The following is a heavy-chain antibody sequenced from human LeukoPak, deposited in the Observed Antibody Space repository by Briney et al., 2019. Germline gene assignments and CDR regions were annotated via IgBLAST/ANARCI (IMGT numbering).Heavy chain of an antibody. Sequence: GGSLRLSCTASGFTFDDYAMHWVRQAPGKGLEGVSSISWNGGSIGYVDSVKGRFTISRDDAKNSLYLQMNSLRPEDTALYYCAKDIAPPSSGTFDYWGQGTLVTVSS. D-gene: IGHD6-19*01. CDR1: GFTFDDYA. J-gene: IGHJ4*02. CDR3: AKDIAPPSSGTFDY. V-gene: IGHV3-9*01. CDR2: ISWNGGSI.